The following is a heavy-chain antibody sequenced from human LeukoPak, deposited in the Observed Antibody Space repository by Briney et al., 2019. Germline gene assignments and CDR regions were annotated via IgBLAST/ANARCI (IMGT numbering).Heavy chain of an antibody. CDR1: GFTFSSYS. Sequence: GGSLRLSCAASGFTFSSYSMDWVRQAPGKGLEWVSFIRSSSSYIYYADSVKGRFTISRDNAKNSLYLQMNSLRAEDAAVYYCARPGIAVAGEFFDYWGQGTLVTVSS. CDR3: ARPGIAVAGEFFDY. J-gene: IGHJ4*02. CDR2: IRSSSSYI. D-gene: IGHD6-19*01. V-gene: IGHV3-21*01.